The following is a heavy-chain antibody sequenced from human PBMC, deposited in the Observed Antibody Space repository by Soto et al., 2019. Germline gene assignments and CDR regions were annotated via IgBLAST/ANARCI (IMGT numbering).Heavy chain of an antibody. CDR3: ARGLVCCSTSCLVGYYYYYYMDV. Sequence: ASVKVSCKASGYTFTSYDINWVRQATGQGLEWMGWMNPNSGNTGYAQKFQGRVTMTRNTSISTAYMELSSLRSEETAVYYCARGLVCCSTSCLVGYYYYYYMDVWGKGTTVTVSS. D-gene: IGHD2-2*01. CDR2: MNPNSGNT. CDR1: GYTFTSYD. J-gene: IGHJ6*03. V-gene: IGHV1-8*01.